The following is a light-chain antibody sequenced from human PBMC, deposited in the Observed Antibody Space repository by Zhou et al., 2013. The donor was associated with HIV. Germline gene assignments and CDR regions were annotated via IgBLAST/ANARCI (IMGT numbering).Light chain of an antibody. CDR1: QGISNY. J-gene: IGKJ2*01. CDR2: AAS. Sequence: DIQMTQSPSSLSASVGDRVTFTCRASQGISNYLAWYQQKPGKVPELLIYAASTLQSGVPSRFSGSGSGTDFSLAIGRLEPEDFAIYYCQHYDDSSGYTFGQGTRLEIK. CDR3: QHYDDSSGYT. V-gene: IGKV1-27*01.